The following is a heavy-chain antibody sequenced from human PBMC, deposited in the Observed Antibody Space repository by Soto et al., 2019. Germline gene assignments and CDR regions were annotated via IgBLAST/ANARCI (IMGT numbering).Heavy chain of an antibody. CDR3: VRDRALDSSGHWFDT. Sequence: SETLSLTCTVSGRSVSSGGYYWTWIRQHPGRGLEWIGYIYHIGSPYYNPSLESRVTISLDTSKNQFSLNLTSVTAADTAIYYCVRDRALDSSGHWFDTWGQGTLVTVSS. D-gene: IGHD6-19*01. CDR2: IYHIGSP. J-gene: IGHJ5*02. V-gene: IGHV4-31*03. CDR1: GRSVSSGGYY.